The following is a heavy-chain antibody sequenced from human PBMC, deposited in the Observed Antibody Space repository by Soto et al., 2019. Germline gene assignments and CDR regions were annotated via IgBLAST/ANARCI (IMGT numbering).Heavy chain of an antibody. V-gene: IGHV3-23*01. CDR1: GFTFSSYA. Sequence: EVQLLESGGGLVQPGGSLRLSCAASGFTFSSYAMSWVRQAPGKGLEWVSAISGSGGSTYYADSVKGRFTISRDNSKNTLYLQMNSLRAEDTAVYYWAKRGSFLYYYYYMDVWGKGTTVTVSS. D-gene: IGHD1-26*01. CDR3: AKRGSFLYYYYYMDV. J-gene: IGHJ6*03. CDR2: ISGSGGST.